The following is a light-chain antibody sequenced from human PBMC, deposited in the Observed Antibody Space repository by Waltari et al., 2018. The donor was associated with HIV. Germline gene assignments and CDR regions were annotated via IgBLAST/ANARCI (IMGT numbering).Light chain of an antibody. CDR3: QQYTTSVYT. Sequence: EIVLTQSPGILSLSPGEGATLSCRASQSVSTYLAWYQQKPGQAPRLLISGASSRAPGIPDRFSGSGSGTDFILTISRLEPEDFAVYYCQQYTTSVYTFGQGTKLEIK. CDR1: QSVSTY. V-gene: IGKV3-20*01. CDR2: GAS. J-gene: IGKJ2*01.